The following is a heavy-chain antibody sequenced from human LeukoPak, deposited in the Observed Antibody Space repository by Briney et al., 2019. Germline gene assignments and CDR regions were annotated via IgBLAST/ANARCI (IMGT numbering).Heavy chain of an antibody. CDR2: ISSSSSTI. V-gene: IGHV3-48*01. D-gene: IGHD3-3*01. J-gene: IGHJ3*02. Sequence: GGSLRLSCAASGFTFSSYSMNWVRQAPGKGLEWVSYISSSSSTIYYADSVKGRFTISRDNAKNSLYLQMNSLRAEDTAVYYCARAVGITIFGVVPSPIFDIWGQGTMVTVSS. CDR3: ARAVGITIFGVVPSPIFDI. CDR1: GFTFSSYS.